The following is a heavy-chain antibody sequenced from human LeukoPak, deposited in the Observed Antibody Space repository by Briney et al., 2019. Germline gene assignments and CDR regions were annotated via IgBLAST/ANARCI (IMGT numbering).Heavy chain of an antibody. V-gene: IGHV4-59*01. D-gene: IGHD3-3*01. CDR2: IYYSGST. CDR1: GGSISSYY. J-gene: IGHJ4*02. CDR3: ARGNYDFWSGYYTFDY. Sequence: SETLSLTCTVSGGSISSYYWSWIRQPPGKGLEWIGYIYYSGSTNYNPSLNSRVTISVDTSKNQFSLKLSSVTAADTAVYYCARGNYDFWSGYYTFDYWGQGTLVTVSS.